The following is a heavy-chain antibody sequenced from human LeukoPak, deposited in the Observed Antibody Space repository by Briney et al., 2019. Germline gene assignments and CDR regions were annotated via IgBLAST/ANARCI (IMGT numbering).Heavy chain of an antibody. CDR1: GGSFSGYY. CDR3: ARDGYYDSSGPYWFDP. Sequence: PSETLSLTCAVYGGSFSGYYWSWIRQPPGKGPEWIGEINHSGSTNYNPSLKSRVTISVDTSKNQFSLKLSSVTAAGTAVYYCARDGYYDSSGPYWFDPWGQGTLVTVSS. D-gene: IGHD3-22*01. CDR2: INHSGST. J-gene: IGHJ5*02. V-gene: IGHV4-34*01.